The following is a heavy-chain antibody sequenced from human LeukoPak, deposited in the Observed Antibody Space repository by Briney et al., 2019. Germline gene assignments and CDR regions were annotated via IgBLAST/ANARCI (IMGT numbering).Heavy chain of an antibody. CDR1: GFTFSSYW. CDR3: ARVFFDSSEAFDI. CDR2: IKQDGSEK. Sequence: EGSLRLSCAASGFTFSSYWMSWVRQAPGKGLEWVANIKQDGSEKYYVDSVKGRFTISRDNAKNSLYLQMNSLRAEDTAVYYCARVFFDSSEAFDIWGQGTMVTVSS. D-gene: IGHD3-22*01. J-gene: IGHJ3*02. V-gene: IGHV3-7*01.